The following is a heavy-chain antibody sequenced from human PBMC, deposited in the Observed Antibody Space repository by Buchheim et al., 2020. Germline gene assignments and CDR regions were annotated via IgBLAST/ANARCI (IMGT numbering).Heavy chain of an antibody. V-gene: IGHV4-34*01. CDR1: GGSFSDYY. CDR3: ARGGGAAVVAEYYYGMDV. J-gene: IGHJ6*02. CDR2: INHSGST. Sequence: QVLLQQWGAGLLKPSETLSLTCAVYGGSFSDYYWKWIRQPPGKGLEWIGEINHSGSTNYSPSLKSRVTISVDTSKNPFSLRVSSVTAADTGVYYCARGGGAAVVAEYYYGMDVWGQGTT. D-gene: IGHD2-15*01.